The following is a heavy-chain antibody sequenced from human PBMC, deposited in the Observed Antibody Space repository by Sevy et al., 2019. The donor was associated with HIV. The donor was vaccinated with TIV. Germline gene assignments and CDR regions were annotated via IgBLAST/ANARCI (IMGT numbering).Heavy chain of an antibody. CDR2: IKHDGSEK. Sequence: GGSLRLSCAASGFTFSSYWMTWVRKAPGQGLEWVANIKHDGSEKYYMGSVEGRFTIIRDNAKNSLFLQMNSLRADDTAIYYCARDRAAANWYDPWGQGTLVTVSS. V-gene: IGHV3-7*01. CDR1: GFTFSSYW. J-gene: IGHJ5*02. CDR3: ARDRAAANWYDP. D-gene: IGHD6-13*01.